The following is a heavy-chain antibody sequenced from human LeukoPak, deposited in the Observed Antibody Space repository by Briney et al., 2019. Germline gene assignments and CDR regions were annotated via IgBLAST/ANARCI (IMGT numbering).Heavy chain of an antibody. Sequence: TASDPLSLTCTLSGGSMSGYYWTWIRQPPGKTREWIAYIYYTGTTNYDPSLESRVTITVDTYRNQFSLRLRSVAAADTAVYYCARLRGNYFPDFWGQGTLVTVSS. CDR1: GGSMSGYY. CDR3: ARLRGNYFPDF. CDR2: IYYTGTT. V-gene: IGHV4-59*07. D-gene: IGHD2/OR15-2a*01. J-gene: IGHJ4*02.